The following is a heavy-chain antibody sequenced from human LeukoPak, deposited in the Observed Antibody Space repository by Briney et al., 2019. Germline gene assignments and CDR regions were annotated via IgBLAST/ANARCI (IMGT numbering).Heavy chain of an antibody. V-gene: IGHV1-2*02. J-gene: IGHJ4*02. CDR2: ISAYNGNT. CDR1: GGTFSTYT. CDR3: ASQSGSYYSY. Sequence: VASVKVSCKTSGGTFSTYTINWVRQAPGQGLEWMGWISAYNGNTNYAQKFQGRVTMTRDTSISTAYMELSRLRSDDTAVYYCASQSGSYYSYWGQGTLVTVSS. D-gene: IGHD1-26*01.